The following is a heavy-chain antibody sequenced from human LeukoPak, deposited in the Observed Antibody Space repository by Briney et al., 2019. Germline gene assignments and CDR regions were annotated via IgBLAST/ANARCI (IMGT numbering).Heavy chain of an antibody. Sequence: GGSLRLSCAASGFTFNNYSMNWVRQAPGKGLEWISTINPSGANTYYAASVRGRLTISRDNSKDSLHLQMNGLRADDTAIYYCAKNAVVVAATYYFDYWGQGTLVTVSS. V-gene: IGHV3-23*01. D-gene: IGHD2-15*01. J-gene: IGHJ4*02. CDR2: INPSGANT. CDR1: GFTFNNYS. CDR3: AKNAVVVAATYYFDY.